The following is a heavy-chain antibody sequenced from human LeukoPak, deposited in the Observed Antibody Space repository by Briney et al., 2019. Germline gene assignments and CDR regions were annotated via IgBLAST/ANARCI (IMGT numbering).Heavy chain of an antibody. CDR1: GFTFSSYA. D-gene: IGHD5-18*01. Sequence: GGSLRLSCAASGFTFSSYAMSWVRQAPGKGLEWVSAISGSGGSTYYADSVKGRFTISRDNSKNTLYLQMNSLRAEDTAVYYCAKDPWLQLWLRDNSDYWGQGTLVTVSS. CDR2: ISGSGGST. CDR3: AKDPWLQLWLRDNSDY. J-gene: IGHJ4*02. V-gene: IGHV3-23*01.